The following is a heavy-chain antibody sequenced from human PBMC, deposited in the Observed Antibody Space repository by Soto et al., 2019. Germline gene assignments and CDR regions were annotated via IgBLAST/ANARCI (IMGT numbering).Heavy chain of an antibody. V-gene: IGHV1-8*01. CDR3: ARGSDSYGPNCFDS. Sequence: QVQLVQSGAEVKKPGASVKVSCKASGYTFTSYDINWVRQATGQGLEWMGWMNPNSGNTGYAQKFQGRVTMTRNTXXSTAYMELSSLRSEDTAVYYCARGSDSYGPNCFDSWGQGTLVTVSS. D-gene: IGHD5-18*01. CDR2: MNPNSGNT. J-gene: IGHJ5*01. CDR1: GYTFTSYD.